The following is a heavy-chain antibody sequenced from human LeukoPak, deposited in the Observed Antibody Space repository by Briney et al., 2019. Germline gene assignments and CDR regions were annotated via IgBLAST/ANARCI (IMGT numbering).Heavy chain of an antibody. J-gene: IGHJ4*02. Sequence: PGGSLRLSCAASGFTFSSYWMSWVRQAPGKGLERVANINQDGSEKYYVDSVKGRFTISRDNAKNSLYLQMNSLRAEDTAVYYCARGGYYDSSGYYPIDYWGQGTLVTVSS. CDR2: INQDGSEK. CDR1: GFTFSSYW. V-gene: IGHV3-7*01. D-gene: IGHD3-22*01. CDR3: ARGGYYDSSGYYPIDY.